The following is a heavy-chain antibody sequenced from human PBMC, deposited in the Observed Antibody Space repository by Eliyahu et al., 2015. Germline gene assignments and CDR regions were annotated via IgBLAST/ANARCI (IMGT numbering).Heavy chain of an antibody. J-gene: IGHJ3*02. D-gene: IGHD2-21*01. Sequence: EVQLVESGGGLVQPGGXLRLSXAASGFTFSSYWMHWVRQVPGKGLVWVSRINSDGSSTTYGDAVKGRFTVSRDNAKNTLYLQMDSLRAEDTAVYFCATGDSHAFNIWGQGTMVAVSS. V-gene: IGHV3-74*01. CDR2: INSDGSST. CDR1: GFTFSSYW. CDR3: ATGDSHAFNI.